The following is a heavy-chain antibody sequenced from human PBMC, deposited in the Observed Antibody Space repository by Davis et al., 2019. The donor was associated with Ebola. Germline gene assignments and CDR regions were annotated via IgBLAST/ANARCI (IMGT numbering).Heavy chain of an antibody. J-gene: IGHJ4*02. Sequence: SETLSLTCSVSGGSVKSHYWSWIRQPPGKGLEWIGYFFYSGNTNYNPSLMSRATISLDTSTNQVSLKLSSVTAADTAIYYCARSHSDWLLPFDYWGQGTLATVSS. CDR2: FFYSGNT. CDR3: ARSHSDWLLPFDY. D-gene: IGHD3-9*01. V-gene: IGHV4-59*02. CDR1: GGSVKSHY.